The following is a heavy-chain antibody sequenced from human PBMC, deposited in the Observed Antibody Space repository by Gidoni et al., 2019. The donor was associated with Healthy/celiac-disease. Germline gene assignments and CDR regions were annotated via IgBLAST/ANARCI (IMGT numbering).Heavy chain of an antibody. CDR2: ISYDGSNK. D-gene: IGHD3-10*01. CDR3: AKVRERWGSGSYVPFDY. CDR1: GFTFSSYG. V-gene: IGHV3-30*18. Sequence: QVQLVESGGGVVQPGRSLRLSCAASGFTFSSYGMHWVRQAPGKGLEWVAVISYDGSNKYYADSVKGRFTISRDNSKNTLYLQMNSLRAEDTAVYYCAKVRERWGSGSYVPFDYWGQGTLVTVSS. J-gene: IGHJ4*02.